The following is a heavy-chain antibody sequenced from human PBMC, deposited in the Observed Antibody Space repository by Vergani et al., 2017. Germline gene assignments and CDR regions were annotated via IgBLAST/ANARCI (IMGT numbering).Heavy chain of an antibody. CDR2: ISYDGSNK. CDR3: AKDSRYCSSTSCYYYYYYYMDV. Sequence: VQLVESGGDLVQPGRPLRLSCTASGFTFSSYAMHWVRQAPGKGLEWVAVISYDGSNKYYADSMKGRFTFSRDNSKNTLYLQMNSMRAEDTAVYYCAKDSRYCSSTSCYYYYYYYMDVWGKGTTVTVSS. D-gene: IGHD2-2*01. V-gene: IGHV3-30-3*01. J-gene: IGHJ6*03. CDR1: GFTFSSYA.